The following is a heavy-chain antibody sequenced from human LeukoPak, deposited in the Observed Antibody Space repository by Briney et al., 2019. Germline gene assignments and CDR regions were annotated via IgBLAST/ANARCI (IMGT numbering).Heavy chain of an antibody. CDR2: ITPKNGGT. D-gene: IGHD7-27*01. CDR3: ARRDWGSFKSPDS. V-gene: IGHV1-2*02. CDR1: GYTFTDYY. J-gene: IGHJ4*02. Sequence: ASVKVSCKASGYTFTDYYIHWVRQAPGQGLEWMGWITPKNGGTNYAQKFQGRVIMTGDTSITTAYMELSSLRSDDTAVYYCARRDWGSFKSPDSWGQGTLVTVSS.